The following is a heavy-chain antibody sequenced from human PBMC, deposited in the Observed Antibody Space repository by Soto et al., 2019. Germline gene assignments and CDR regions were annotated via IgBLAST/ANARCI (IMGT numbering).Heavy chain of an antibody. V-gene: IGHV3-33*01. D-gene: IGHD3-16*01. Sequence: PGGSLRLSCVASGFAFSSFGMRWVRQAPGKGLEWVAIIWYDGSDKYYGDSVKGRFTISRDNSKNTLFLQMNSLRAEDTAVYHCAFGNLSYYFDYWGQGTPVTVSS. CDR3: AFGNLSYYFDY. CDR2: IWYDGSDK. CDR1: GFAFSSFG. J-gene: IGHJ4*02.